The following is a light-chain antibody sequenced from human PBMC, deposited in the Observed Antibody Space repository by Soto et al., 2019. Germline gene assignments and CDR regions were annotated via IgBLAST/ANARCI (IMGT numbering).Light chain of an antibody. CDR1: QGIDTY. CDR2: AAS. V-gene: IGKV1-27*01. J-gene: IGKJ3*01. CDR3: QKYSHAPFT. Sequence: DIQMTQSPSSLSAAVGDRVTITCRASQGIDTYLAWYQQKPGKVHKLLIYAASTLQSGVPSRFSGSGSGTEFTLTISSLQPEDVATYYCQKYSHAPFTFGPGTKVDIK.